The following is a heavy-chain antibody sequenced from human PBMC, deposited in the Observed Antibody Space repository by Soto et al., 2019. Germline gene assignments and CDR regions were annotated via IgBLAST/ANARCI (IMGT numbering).Heavy chain of an antibody. CDR3: ARVYYESRRPTKYRAFDF. J-gene: IGHJ3*01. CDR2: IKQDGGEE. Sequence: PGGSLRLSCAASGFIFSDYSMSWVRQSPGKGLEGVANIKQDGGEEDYVDSVKGRLTISRDNAKNSLYLQMNSLGAKDTAVYYCARVYYESRRPTKYRAFDFWGQGTMVTVSS. D-gene: IGHD3-22*01. V-gene: IGHV3-7*01. CDR1: GFIFSDYS.